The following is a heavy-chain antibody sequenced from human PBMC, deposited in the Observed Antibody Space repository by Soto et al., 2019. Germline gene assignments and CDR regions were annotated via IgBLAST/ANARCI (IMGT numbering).Heavy chain of an antibody. CDR1: GYTFTSYG. CDR3: GRGTGQGGGGDY. CDR2: ISAYNGNT. D-gene: IGHD1-1*01. V-gene: IGHV1-18*01. J-gene: IGHJ4*02. Sequence: QVQLVQSGAEVKKPGASVKVSCKASGYTFTSYGISWVRQAPGQGLEWMGWISAYNGNTNYAQKLQGRVTMTTDTSTSTAYRGRRGRRSDDTAVYFWGRGTGQGGGGDYWGQGTLVTVSS.